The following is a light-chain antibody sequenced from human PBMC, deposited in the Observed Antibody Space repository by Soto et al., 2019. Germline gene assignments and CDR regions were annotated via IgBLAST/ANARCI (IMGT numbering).Light chain of an antibody. J-gene: IGLJ3*02. Sequence: QSVLTQPPSVSGAPGQRVTISCTGSSSNIGAGYDVHWYQQLPGTAPKLLIYGNSNRPSGVPDRFSGSKSGTSASLAITGLQAEDEADYYCQSHDSSLSQVFGGGTKVTVL. CDR3: QSHDSSLSQV. V-gene: IGLV1-40*01. CDR2: GNS. CDR1: SSNIGAGYD.